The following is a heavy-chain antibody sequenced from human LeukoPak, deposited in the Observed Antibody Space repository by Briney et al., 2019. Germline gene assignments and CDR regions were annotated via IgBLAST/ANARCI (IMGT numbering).Heavy chain of an antibody. CDR2: INHSGST. CDR1: GGSFSGYY. Sequence: PSETLSLTCAVYGGSFSGYYWSWIRQPPGKGLEWIGEINHSGSTNYNPSLKSRVTISVDTSKNQFSLKLSSVTAADTAVYYCARGPDGSGWRTGAYWGQGTLVTVSS. CDR3: ARGPDGSGWRTGAY. J-gene: IGHJ4*02. D-gene: IGHD6-19*01. V-gene: IGHV4-34*01.